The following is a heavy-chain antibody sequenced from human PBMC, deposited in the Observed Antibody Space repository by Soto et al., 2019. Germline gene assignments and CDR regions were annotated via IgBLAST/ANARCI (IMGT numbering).Heavy chain of an antibody. J-gene: IGHJ6*02. Sequence: SETLSLTCTVSGGSISSSSYYWGWIRQPPXKGLEWIGSIYYSGSTYYNPSLKSRVTISVDTSKNQFSLKLSSVTAADTAVYYCARQQYCSSTSCRDYYYYCGMDVWGQGTTVTVSS. CDR1: GGSISSSSYY. D-gene: IGHD2-2*01. CDR2: IYYSGST. V-gene: IGHV4-39*01. CDR3: ARQQYCSSTSCRDYYYYCGMDV.